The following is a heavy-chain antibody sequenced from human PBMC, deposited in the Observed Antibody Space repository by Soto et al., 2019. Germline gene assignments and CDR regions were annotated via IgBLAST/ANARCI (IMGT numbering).Heavy chain of an antibody. CDR2: ISGSGDTT. CDR1: RLTFSNYA. J-gene: IGHJ4*02. V-gene: IGHV3-23*01. CDR3: AKADYSYSWAPGDY. Sequence: GGSLRLSCVISRLTFSNYALNWVRQAPGKGLEWVSSISGSGDTTYYADSAKGRFTISRDNSKNTLYLQMNSLRVEDTALYYCAKADYSYSWAPGDYWGQGTLVTVSS. D-gene: IGHD6-13*01.